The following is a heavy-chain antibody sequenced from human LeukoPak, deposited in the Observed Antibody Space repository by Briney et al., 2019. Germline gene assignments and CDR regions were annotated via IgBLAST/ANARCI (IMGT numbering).Heavy chain of an antibody. CDR3: AREVTTPLDYYYYYMDV. J-gene: IGHJ6*03. CDR2: IYTSGSS. V-gene: IGHV4-61*02. Sequence: SETLSLTCTGSGGSISSGSYYGSWIRQPAGKGLEGIGRIYTSGSSNYTPSLKSRVTISVDSSKNQFSLKLSSVTDADTAVYYCAREVTTPLDYYYYYMDVWGKGTTVTVSS. D-gene: IGHD4-11*01. CDR1: GGSISSGSYY.